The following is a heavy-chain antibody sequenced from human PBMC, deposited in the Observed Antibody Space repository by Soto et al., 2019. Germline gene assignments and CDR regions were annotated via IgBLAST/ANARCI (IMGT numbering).Heavy chain of an antibody. CDR3: ARSPYADALDI. Sequence: QVQLQESGPGLVKPSDTLSLTCAVSGYSITNVNWWAWIRQPPGKGLEWIGYIFHSGTTHYNPSLKSXDTXSXXTSKNQFSLKVDSLTAEDTAVYYCARSPYADALDIWGQGTMVTVSS. D-gene: IGHD2-2*01. CDR2: IFHSGTT. V-gene: IGHV4-28*01. CDR1: GYSITNVNW. J-gene: IGHJ3*02.